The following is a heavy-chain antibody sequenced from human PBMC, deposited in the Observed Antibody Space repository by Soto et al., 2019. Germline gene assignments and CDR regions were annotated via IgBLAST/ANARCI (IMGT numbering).Heavy chain of an antibody. V-gene: IGHV4-59*01. CDR2: VYYSGGA. CDR1: GGSIGHYY. J-gene: IGHJ3*01. Sequence: SETLSLTCTVPGGSIGHYYWSWIRQSPGKGLECIGTVYYSGGAHYNPSLESRVTISIDTPKNQFFLNLTSVTAADTAIYYCARTAGTYGNFWSGYAFDVWGQGTMVTVSS. CDR3: ARTAGTYGNFWSGYAFDV. D-gene: IGHD3-3*01.